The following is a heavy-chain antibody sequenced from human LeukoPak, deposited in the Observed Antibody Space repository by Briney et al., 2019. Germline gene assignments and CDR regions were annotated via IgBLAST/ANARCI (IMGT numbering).Heavy chain of an antibody. V-gene: IGHV3-23*01. D-gene: IGHD3-10*01. CDR3: AKDLNYGFDS. J-gene: IGHJ4*02. CDR2: ISGSGDKT. Sequence: AGGSLRPSCAASGFAFRTYAMSWVRQAPGKGLEGVSAISGSGDKTFYAESVRGRFTISRDNSRNTLYLQMNSLRAEDTAVYYCAKDLNYGFDSWGQGTLVTV. CDR1: GFAFRTYA.